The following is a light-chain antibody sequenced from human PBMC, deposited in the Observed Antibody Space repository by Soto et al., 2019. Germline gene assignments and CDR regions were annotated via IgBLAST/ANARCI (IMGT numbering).Light chain of an antibody. CDR2: AAS. Sequence: DIQMTQSPSSLSASVGDTVTITCRASQDISSYLAWFQQKPGKPPKSLIYAASSVQSGVPSKFGGRGSGTDFTLTINSLQPEDFATYYCQQYNNYPLTFGGGTKVEIK. J-gene: IGKJ4*01. V-gene: IGKV1-16*02. CDR1: QDISSY. CDR3: QQYNNYPLT.